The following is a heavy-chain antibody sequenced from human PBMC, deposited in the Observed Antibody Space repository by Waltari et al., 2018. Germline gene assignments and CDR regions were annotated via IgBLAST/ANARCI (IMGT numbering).Heavy chain of an antibody. CDR3: ARTSSWTGRQYYDYYYGMDV. V-gene: IGHV4-59*01. Sequence: QVQLQESGPGLVKPSETLSLTCTVSGGSISSYSWSWIRQPPGQGLEWIGYIYYIGSTNDNPSVKSRVTISVDTSKNQFSLKLSAVTAADTAVYDCARTSSWTGRQYYDYYYGMDVWGQGTTVTVSS. CDR2: IYYIGST. CDR1: GGSISSYS. D-gene: IGHD6-13*01. J-gene: IGHJ6*02.